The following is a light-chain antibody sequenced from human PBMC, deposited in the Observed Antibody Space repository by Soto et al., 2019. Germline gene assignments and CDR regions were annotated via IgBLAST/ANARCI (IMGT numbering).Light chain of an antibody. CDR3: QQYTHWPRT. Sequence: ETVMTQSPXTLSGSPGERATLSCRASQSVSSNLAWYQQKPGQAPRLLIYGASTRATGIPARFSGSGSGTEFTLTISSLQSEDFAVYYCQQYTHWPRTFGQGTKVDVK. J-gene: IGKJ1*01. V-gene: IGKV3-15*01. CDR2: GAS. CDR1: QSVSSN.